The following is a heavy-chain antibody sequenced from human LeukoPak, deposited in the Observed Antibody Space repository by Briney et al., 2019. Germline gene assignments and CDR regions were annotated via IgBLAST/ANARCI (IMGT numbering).Heavy chain of an antibody. CDR3: AREGYCSSTSCPPLDY. J-gene: IGHJ4*02. Sequence: SETLSLTCTVSGGSISSYYWSWIRQPPGKGLEWIGYIYYSGSTNYNPSLKSRVTISVDTSKNQFSLKLSSVTAADTAVYYCAREGYCSSTSCPPLDYWGQGTLVTVSS. D-gene: IGHD2-2*01. CDR1: GGSISSYY. V-gene: IGHV4-59*12. CDR2: IYYSGST.